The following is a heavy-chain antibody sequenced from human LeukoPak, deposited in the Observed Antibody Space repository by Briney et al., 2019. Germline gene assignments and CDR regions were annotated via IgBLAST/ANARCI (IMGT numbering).Heavy chain of an antibody. D-gene: IGHD6-25*01. CDR1: GYTFTTYG. CDR2: ISSYNGGA. CDR3: ARQKKQTTAIDY. Sequence: ASVKVSCKASGYTFTTYGFSWVRQAPGQGLEWMGWISSYNGGADYAQKLQGRVTMTTDTSTSTTYMELRSLRSDDTAVYYCARQKKQTTAIDYWGQGTLVTVSS. V-gene: IGHV1-18*01. J-gene: IGHJ4*02.